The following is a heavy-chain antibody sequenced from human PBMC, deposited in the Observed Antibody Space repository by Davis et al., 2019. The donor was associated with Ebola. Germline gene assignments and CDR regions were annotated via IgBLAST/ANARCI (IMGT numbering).Heavy chain of an antibody. Sequence: SETLSLTCAVYGCSFSRYYLRWVRQPPGKGLEWIGEINHSGNTYCNASLKSRPTISVDTSKTQCSLKLNSLTAADTAVYYCARRRDSGYDYGADYWGQGTLVTVSS. CDR3: ARRRDSGYDYGADY. J-gene: IGHJ4*02. D-gene: IGHD5-12*01. V-gene: IGHV4-34*01. CDR2: INHSGNT. CDR1: GCSFSRYY.